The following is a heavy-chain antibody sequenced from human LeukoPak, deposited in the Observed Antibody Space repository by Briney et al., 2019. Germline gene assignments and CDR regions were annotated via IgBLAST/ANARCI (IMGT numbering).Heavy chain of an antibody. CDR3: ARGLVGDFLDY. CDR2: IYYSGST. CDR1: GGAISSGGYY. Sequence: SETLSLTCTVSGGAISSGGYYWSWIRQHPGKGLEWIGYIYYSGSTYYNPSLKSRVTISVDTSKNQFSLKLSSVTAADTAVYYCARGLVGDFLDYWGQGTLVTVSS. V-gene: IGHV4-31*03. D-gene: IGHD3-16*01. J-gene: IGHJ4*02.